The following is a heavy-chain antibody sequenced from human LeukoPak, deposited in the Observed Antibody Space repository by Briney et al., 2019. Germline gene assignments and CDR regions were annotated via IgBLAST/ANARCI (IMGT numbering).Heavy chain of an antibody. V-gene: IGHV3-53*01. CDR1: GFTVSSND. J-gene: IGHJ4*02. CDR3: AKDSLYSSSWYSLDY. D-gene: IGHD6-13*01. CDR2: IYSGGST. Sequence: GGSLRLSCAASGFTVSSNDMSWVRQAPGKGLEWVSVIYSGGSTYYADSVKGRFTISRDNSKNTLYLQMNSLRAEDTAVYYCAKDSLYSSSWYSLDYWGQGTLVTVSS.